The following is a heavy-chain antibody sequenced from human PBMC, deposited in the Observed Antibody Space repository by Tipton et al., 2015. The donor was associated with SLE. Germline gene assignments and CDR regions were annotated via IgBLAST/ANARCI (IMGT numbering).Heavy chain of an antibody. CDR1: GDSVSSRNYY. Sequence: TLSLTCTDSGDSVSSRNYYWGWVRQPPGEGLEWIANINYSGSIYYNPYLKSRVTISVDTSKNQVSLKLNSVTAADTAVYYCARVETTVSHPDYWGQGTLVTVSS. J-gene: IGHJ4*02. CDR2: INYSGSI. D-gene: IGHD4-17*01. V-gene: IGHV4-39*07. CDR3: ARVETTVSHPDY.